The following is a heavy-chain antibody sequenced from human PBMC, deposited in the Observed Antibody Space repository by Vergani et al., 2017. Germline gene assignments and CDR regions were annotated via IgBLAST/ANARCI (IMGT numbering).Heavy chain of an antibody. V-gene: IGHV5-51*01. CDR3: ASYYGSGSYRPGVYYYYGMDV. D-gene: IGHD3-10*01. CDR2: IYPGDSDT. CDR1: GYSFTSYW. Sequence: EVQLVQSGAEVKKPGESLKISCKVSGYSFTSYWIGWVRQMPGKGLEWMGIIYPGDSDTRYSPSFQGQVTISADKSISTAYLQWSSLKASDTAMYYCASYYGSGSYRPGVYYYYGMDVWGQGTTVTVSS. J-gene: IGHJ6*02.